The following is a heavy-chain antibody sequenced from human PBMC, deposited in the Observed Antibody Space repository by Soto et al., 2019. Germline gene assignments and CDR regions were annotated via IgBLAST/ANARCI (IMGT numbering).Heavy chain of an antibody. CDR2: IYASGHT. CDR3: ARSPSTSTIGTFDV. Sequence: PSETLSLTCTVSGGAISAFNWNWIRQTAGKGPEWIGRIYASGHTNYNPSLESRVTMSIDSSKHQFSLKLNSVTAADTAVYYCARSPSTSTIGTFDVWGQGTLVTVSS. V-gene: IGHV4-4*07. J-gene: IGHJ3*01. CDR1: GGAISAFN. D-gene: IGHD6-6*01.